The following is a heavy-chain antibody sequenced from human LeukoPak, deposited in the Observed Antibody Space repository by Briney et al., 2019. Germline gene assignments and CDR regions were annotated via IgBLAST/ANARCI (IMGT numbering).Heavy chain of an antibody. D-gene: IGHD3-9*01. CDR2: INHSGST. CDR3: ARGFGYDILTGYYMD. CDR1: GGSISSGSYY. J-gene: IGHJ4*02. Sequence: SETLSLTCTVSGGSISSGSYYWSWIRQPAGKGLEWIGEINHSGSTNYNPSLKSRVTISVDTSKNQFSLKLSSVTAADTAVYYCARGFGYDILTGYYMDWGQGTLVTVSS. V-gene: IGHV4-61*10.